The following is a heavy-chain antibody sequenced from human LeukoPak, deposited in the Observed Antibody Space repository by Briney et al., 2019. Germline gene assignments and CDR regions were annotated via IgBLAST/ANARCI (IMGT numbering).Heavy chain of an antibody. CDR1: GFTFSSYA. Sequence: GGSLRLSCAASGFTFSSYAMHWVRQAPGKGLEWVAVISYDGSNKYYADSVKGRFTISRDNSKNSLYLQMNSLRAEDTALYHCAREGGSWYATSRHYYYYGMDVWGQGTTVTVSS. V-gene: IGHV3-30-3*01. J-gene: IGHJ6*02. CDR2: ISYDGSNK. D-gene: IGHD6-13*01. CDR3: AREGGSWYATSRHYYYYGMDV.